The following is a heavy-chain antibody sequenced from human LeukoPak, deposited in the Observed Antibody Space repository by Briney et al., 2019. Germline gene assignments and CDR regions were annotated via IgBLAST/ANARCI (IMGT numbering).Heavy chain of an antibody. Sequence: GGSLRLSCAASGFTFSSYAMHWVRQAPGQGLEWMGIINPSGGSTSYAQKFQGRVTMTRDTSTSTVYMELSSLRSEDTAVYYCARDPSGGTSYDYWGQGTLVTVSS. V-gene: IGHV1-46*01. CDR2: INPSGGST. CDR1: GFTFSSYA. J-gene: IGHJ4*02. D-gene: IGHD2-15*01. CDR3: ARDPSGGTSYDY.